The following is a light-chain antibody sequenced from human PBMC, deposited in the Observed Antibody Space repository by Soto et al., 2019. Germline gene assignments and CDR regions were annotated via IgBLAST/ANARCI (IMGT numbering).Light chain of an antibody. J-gene: IGLJ2*01. CDR2: ANN. Sequence: QSVLTQPPSVSAAPGQTVTISCSGTYSNIGNNFVSWYQHLSGAAPKLLIYANNKRPSVIPERFSGSKPGTSATLDIIGLQTGDEADYYCATWDYSLTAVVFGGGTKLTVL. CDR3: ATWDYSLTAVV. V-gene: IGLV1-51*01. CDR1: YSNIGNNF.